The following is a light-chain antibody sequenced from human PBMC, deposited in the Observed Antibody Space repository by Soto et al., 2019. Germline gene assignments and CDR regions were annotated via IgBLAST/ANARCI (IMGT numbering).Light chain of an antibody. Sequence: EIVLTQSPATLSLSPGERATLSCRASQSVSSYLAWYQQKPGQAPRLLISGASSRAADIPDRFRGSGSGTDFTFTISSLEPEDSAVYYCQDSSTSPWPFGQGTKVDIK. V-gene: IGKV3-20*01. J-gene: IGKJ1*01. CDR3: QDSSTSPWP. CDR1: QSVSSY. CDR2: GAS.